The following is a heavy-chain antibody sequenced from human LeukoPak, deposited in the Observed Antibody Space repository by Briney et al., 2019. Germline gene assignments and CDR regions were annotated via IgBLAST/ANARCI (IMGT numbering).Heavy chain of an antibody. Sequence: GGSLRLSCAASGFTFRSYTMNWVRQAPGKGLEWVSPISGSGGSTYYADSVKGRFTISRDNSKNTLYLQMNSLRAEDTAVYYCAKDRDSSSWWGGEKFDYWGQGTLVTVSS. CDR3: AKDRDSSSWWGGEKFDY. CDR1: GFTFRSYT. V-gene: IGHV3-23*01. CDR2: ISGSGGST. J-gene: IGHJ4*02. D-gene: IGHD6-13*01.